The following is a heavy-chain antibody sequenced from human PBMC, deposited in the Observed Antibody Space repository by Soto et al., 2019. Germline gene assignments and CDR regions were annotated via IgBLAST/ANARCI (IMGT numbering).Heavy chain of an antibody. CDR1: GFTFSSYG. V-gene: IGHV3-33*01. CDR3: AGGGDFDY. Sequence: QVQLVESGGGVVQPGRSLRLSCAASGFTFSSYGMHWVRQAPGKGLEWVAVIWYDGSNKYYADSVKGRFTISRDNSKNALYLQINSLRAEETAVYNCAGGGDFDYWGQRTLVTVSS. CDR2: IWYDGSNK. J-gene: IGHJ4*02. D-gene: IGHD3-16*01.